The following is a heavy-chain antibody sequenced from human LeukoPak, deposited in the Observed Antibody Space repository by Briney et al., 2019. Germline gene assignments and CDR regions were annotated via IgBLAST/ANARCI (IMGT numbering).Heavy chain of an antibody. D-gene: IGHD3-22*01. CDR2: IYHSGST. CDR3: AVYDSSGFDAFDI. V-gene: IGHV4-30-2*01. Sequence: PSETLSLTCTVSGGSISSGGYYWSWIRQPPGKGLEWIGYIYHSGSTYYNPSLKSRVTISVDTSKNQFSLKLSSVTAADTAVYYCAVYDSSGFDAFDIWGQGTMVTVSS. J-gene: IGHJ3*02. CDR1: GGSISSGGYY.